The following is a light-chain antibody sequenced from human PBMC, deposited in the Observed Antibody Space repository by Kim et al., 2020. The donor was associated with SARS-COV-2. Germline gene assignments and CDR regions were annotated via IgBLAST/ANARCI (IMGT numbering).Light chain of an antibody. CDR2: EDN. J-gene: IGLJ3*02. Sequence: NFMLTQPHSVSESPGKTVTISCTRSSGRIASNYVQWYQQRPGSAPTTVIYEDNQRPSGVPHRFSGSIDSSSNSASLTISGLKTEDEADYYCQSYDSSKWVFGGGTQLTVL. CDR3: QSYDSSKWV. V-gene: IGLV6-57*04. CDR1: SGRIASNY.